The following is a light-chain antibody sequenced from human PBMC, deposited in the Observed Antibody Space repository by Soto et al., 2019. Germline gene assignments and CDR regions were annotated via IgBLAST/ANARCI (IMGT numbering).Light chain of an antibody. J-gene: IGKJ1*01. V-gene: IGKV3-15*01. CDR1: QTVRSN. CDR3: QQYNDWHRT. CDR2: GAS. Sequence: EVVMTQSPATLSLSPGDRATLSCRASQTVRSNLAWYQQKSGQAPRVLIHGASTRATGVPDRFSGSGSGTDFTLTISSLQSEDFEVYYCQQYNDWHRTFGQGTKVDIX.